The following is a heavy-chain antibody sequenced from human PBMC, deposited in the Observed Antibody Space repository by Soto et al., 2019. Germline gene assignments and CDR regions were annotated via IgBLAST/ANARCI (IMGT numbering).Heavy chain of an antibody. CDR2: INAGNGNT. CDR1: GYTFTSYA. J-gene: IGHJ4*02. V-gene: IGHV1-3*01. Sequence: QVQLVQSGAEVKNPGASVKVSCKASGYTFTSYAMHWVRQAPGQRLEWMGWINAGNGNTKYSQKFQGRVTITRDTSASAAYMELSSLRSEDTAVYYCARGYYDSSGYYPPDDYWGQGTLVTVSS. CDR3: ARGYYDSSGYYPPDDY. D-gene: IGHD3-22*01.